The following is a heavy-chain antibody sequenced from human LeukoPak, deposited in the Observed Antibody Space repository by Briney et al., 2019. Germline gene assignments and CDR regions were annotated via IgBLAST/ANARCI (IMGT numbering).Heavy chain of an antibody. D-gene: IGHD3-22*01. CDR1: GYTFTGYY. Sequence: ASVKVSCKASGYTFTGYYMHWLRQAPGQGLEWMGWINPNSGGTNYAQKFQGRVTMTRDTSISTAYMELSRLRSDDTAVYYCASSKDSSGYYGPFDYWGQGTLVTVSS. CDR3: ASSKDSSGYYGPFDY. CDR2: INPNSGGT. V-gene: IGHV1-2*02. J-gene: IGHJ4*02.